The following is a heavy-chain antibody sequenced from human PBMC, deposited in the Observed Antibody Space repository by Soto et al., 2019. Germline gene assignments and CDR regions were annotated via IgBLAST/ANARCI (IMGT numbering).Heavy chain of an antibody. Sequence: HPGGSLRLSCAASGFTFSSYSMNWVRQAPGKGLEWVSYISSSSSTIYYADSVKGRFTISRDNAKNSLYLQMDSLRDEDTAVYYCAREFFYLFLEYYYYGMDFWGQGTTVPVSS. CDR3: AREFFYLFLEYYYYGMDF. J-gene: IGHJ6*02. CDR1: GFTFSSYS. CDR2: ISSSSSTI. D-gene: IGHD1-1*01. V-gene: IGHV3-48*02.